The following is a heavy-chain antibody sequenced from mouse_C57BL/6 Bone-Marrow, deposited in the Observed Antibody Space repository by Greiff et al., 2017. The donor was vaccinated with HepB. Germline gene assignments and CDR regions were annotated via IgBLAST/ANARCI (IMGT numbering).Heavy chain of an antibody. Sequence: VQLQQSGAELVRPGTSVKVSCKASGYAFTNYLIEWVKQRPGQGLEWIGVINPGSGGTNCNEKFKGKATLTADKSSSTAYMQLSSLTSEDSAVYFCARGGSLTWFAYWGQGTLVTVSA. CDR2: INPGSGGT. CDR3: ARGGSLTWFAY. V-gene: IGHV1-54*01. CDR1: GYAFTNYL. J-gene: IGHJ3*01.